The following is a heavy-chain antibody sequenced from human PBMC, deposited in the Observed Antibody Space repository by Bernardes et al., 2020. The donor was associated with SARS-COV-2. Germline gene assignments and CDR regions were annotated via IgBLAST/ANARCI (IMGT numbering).Heavy chain of an antibody. J-gene: IGHJ5*02. V-gene: IGHV3-9*01. CDR2: ISWNSGSI. D-gene: IGHD2-15*01. Sequence: GGSLRLSCAASGFTFDDYAMHWVRQAPGKGLEWVSGISWNSGSIGYADSVKGRFTISRDNAKNSLYLQMNSLRAEDTALYYCAKDTGWYNWFDPWGQGTLVTVSS. CDR3: AKDTGWYNWFDP. CDR1: GFTFDDYA.